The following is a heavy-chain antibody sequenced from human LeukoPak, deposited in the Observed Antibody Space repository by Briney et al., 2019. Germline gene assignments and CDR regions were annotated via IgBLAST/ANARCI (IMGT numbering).Heavy chain of an antibody. CDR3: ARDRITVAATETSFDY. D-gene: IGHD6-19*01. V-gene: IGHV3-21*01. CDR2: ISGSSSYI. J-gene: IGHJ4*02. Sequence: GGSLRLSCAGSGFTFSSYNMNWVRQAPGKGLEWVSSISGSSSYIYYADSVKGRFTISRGNAKNSLYLQMNSLRAEDTAVYYCARDRITVAATETSFDYWGQGTLVTVSS. CDR1: GFTFSSYN.